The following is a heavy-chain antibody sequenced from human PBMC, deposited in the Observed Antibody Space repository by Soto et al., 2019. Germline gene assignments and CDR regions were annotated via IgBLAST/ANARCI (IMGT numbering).Heavy chain of an antibody. V-gene: IGHV3-30*18. D-gene: IGHD4-4*01. CDR1: RFTFSSYD. CDR2: ISNDATNK. CDR3: VKDSVTAYSPIFYFDY. Sequence: PGGSLRLSCAASRFTFSSYDMHWVRQAPGKGLEWVAVISNDATNKYFADSVKGRFTISRDDSKNTLYLQMNSLRAEDTAVYYCVKDSVTAYSPIFYFDYWGQGTLVTVSS. J-gene: IGHJ4*02.